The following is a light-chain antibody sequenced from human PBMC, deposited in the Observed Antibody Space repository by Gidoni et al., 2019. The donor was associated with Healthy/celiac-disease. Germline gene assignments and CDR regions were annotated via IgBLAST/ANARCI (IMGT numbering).Light chain of an antibody. CDR2: SNN. CDR3: AAWDDSLSGLVV. V-gene: IGLV1-47*02. CDR1: SSNIGSNF. J-gene: IGLJ2*01. Sequence: QSVLTQPPSASGTPGQRVTISCSGSSSNIGSNFVYWYQQLPGTAPKLLIYSNNQRPSGVPERFSGSKSGTSASLAISGLRSEDEADYYCAAWDDSLSGLVVFGGGTKLTVL.